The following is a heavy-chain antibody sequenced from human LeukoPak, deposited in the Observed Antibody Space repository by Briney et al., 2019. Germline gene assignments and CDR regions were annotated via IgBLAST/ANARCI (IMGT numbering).Heavy chain of an antibody. CDR2: ISYDGSNK. V-gene: IGHV3-30*18. J-gene: IGHJ3*02. CDR1: GFNFINTW. CDR3: AKFFTGEYVRAFDI. Sequence: GGSLRLSCAASGFNFINTWMHWVRQAPGEGLEWVALISYDGSNKYYADSVKGRFTISRDNSKNTLYLQMNSLRAEDTAVYYCAKFFTGEYVRAFDIWGQGTMVTVSS. D-gene: IGHD3-10*02.